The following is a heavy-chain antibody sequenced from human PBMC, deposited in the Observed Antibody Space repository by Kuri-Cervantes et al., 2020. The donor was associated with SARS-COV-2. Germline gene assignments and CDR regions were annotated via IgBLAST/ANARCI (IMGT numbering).Heavy chain of an antibody. CDR3: VRIRAATVIADY. V-gene: IGHV2-70*11. D-gene: IGHD4-11*01. CDR2: IDWDDDK. CDR1: GFSLTTSGMC. Sequence: SGPTLVKPTQTLILTCTFSGFSLTTSGMCAAWIRQPPGKALEWLARIDWDDDKYYKTSLNTRLSISKDTSKDQVVLTMTNMDPVDTATYYCVRIRAATVIADYWGQGTLVTVSS. J-gene: IGHJ4*02.